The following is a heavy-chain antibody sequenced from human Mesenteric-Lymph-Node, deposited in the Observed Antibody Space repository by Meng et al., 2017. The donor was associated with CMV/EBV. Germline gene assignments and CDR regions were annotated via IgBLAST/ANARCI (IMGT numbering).Heavy chain of an antibody. D-gene: IGHD2-2*01. Sequence: AGSLRLSCTVSGGSISSYYWSWIRQPPGKGLEWIGYIYYSGSTNYNPSLKSRVTISVDTSKNQFSLKLSSVTAADTAVYYCARVRVVPAAMRKANYYYGMDVWGQGTTVTVSS. CDR1: GGSISSYY. V-gene: IGHV4-59*01. J-gene: IGHJ6*02. CDR2: IYYSGST. CDR3: ARVRVVPAAMRKANYYYGMDV.